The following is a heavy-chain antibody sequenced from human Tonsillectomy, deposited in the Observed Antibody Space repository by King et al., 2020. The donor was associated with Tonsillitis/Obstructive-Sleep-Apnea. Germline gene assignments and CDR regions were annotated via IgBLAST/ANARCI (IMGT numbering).Heavy chain of an antibody. CDR2: INPSGGST. CDR3: ARDSDVADYYYYYMDV. V-gene: IGHV1-46*01. CDR1: GYTFTSYY. D-gene: IGHD6-19*01. J-gene: IGHJ6*03. Sequence: QLVQSGAEVKKPGASVKVSCKASGYTFTSYYMHWVRQAPGQGLEWMGIINPSGGSTSYAQKFQGRVTMTRDTSTSTVYMELSSLRSEDTAVNYCARDSDVADYYYYYMDVWGKGTTVTVSS.